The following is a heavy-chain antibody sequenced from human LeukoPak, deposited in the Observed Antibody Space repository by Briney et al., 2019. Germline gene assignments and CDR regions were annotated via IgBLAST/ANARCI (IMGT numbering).Heavy chain of an antibody. CDR2: INHSGST. CDR1: GGSFSGYY. Sequence: SETLSLTCAVYGGSFSGYYWSWIRQPPGEGLEWIGEINHSGSTNYNPSLKSRVTISVDTSKNQFSLKLSSVTAADTAVYYCARGRCSGGSCYTKRNFDYWGQGTLVTVSS. J-gene: IGHJ4*02. CDR3: ARGRCSGGSCYTKRNFDY. D-gene: IGHD2-15*01. V-gene: IGHV4-34*01.